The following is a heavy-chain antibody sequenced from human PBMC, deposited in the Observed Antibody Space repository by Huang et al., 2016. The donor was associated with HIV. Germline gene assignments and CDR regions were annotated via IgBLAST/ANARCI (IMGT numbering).Heavy chain of an antibody. CDR1: GFPVSTNY. CDR2: IYSGGTT. Sequence: EVQLVESGGGLIHPGGSLSCSCAASGFPVSTNYMTWVSQAPGKGLEGVSLIYSGGTTYYADSGKGRFTISRDDAENTLYLHMTSLRAGDTAVYYCAKEGDTGAALGYWGQGTLVTVS. J-gene: IGHJ4*02. CDR3: AKEGDTGAALGY. D-gene: IGHD2-8*02. V-gene: IGHV3-53*01.